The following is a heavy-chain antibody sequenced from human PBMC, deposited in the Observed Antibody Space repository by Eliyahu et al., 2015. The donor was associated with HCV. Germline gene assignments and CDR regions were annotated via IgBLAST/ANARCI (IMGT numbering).Heavy chain of an antibody. D-gene: IGHD1-26*01. CDR1: GLXFKNAW. CDR2: VKSSSDGGTT. J-gene: IGHJ4*02. CDR3: STLAAGRSNY. V-gene: IGHV3-15*01. Sequence: EVQLVQSGGGLVKPGGSLRLSCAASGLXFKNAWMTWVRQAPGKGLGWVGRVKSSSDGGTTDYAAPVKGRFTISRDDSKDTLYLQMNSLRTEDTALYYCSTLAAGRSNYWGQGILVTVSS.